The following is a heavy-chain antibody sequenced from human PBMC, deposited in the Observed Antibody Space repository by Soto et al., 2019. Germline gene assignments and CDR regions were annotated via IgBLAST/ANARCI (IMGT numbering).Heavy chain of an antibody. Sequence: QVQLVQSGAEVKKPGSSVKVSCKASGGTFSSYTISWVRQAPGQGLEWMGRIIPILGIANYAQKFQGRVTITADKSTSTAYMELSSLRSEDTAVYYCAREGRFLEWLSPGSYYYMDVWGKGTTVTVSS. D-gene: IGHD3-3*01. J-gene: IGHJ6*03. V-gene: IGHV1-69*08. CDR3: AREGRFLEWLSPGSYYYMDV. CDR2: IIPILGIA. CDR1: GGTFSSYT.